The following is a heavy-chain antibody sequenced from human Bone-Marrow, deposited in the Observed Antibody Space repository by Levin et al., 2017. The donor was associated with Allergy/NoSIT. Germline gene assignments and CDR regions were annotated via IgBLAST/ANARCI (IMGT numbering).Heavy chain of an antibody. D-gene: IGHD5-18*01. CDR3: AKTDSYGYDRDY. J-gene: IGHJ4*02. V-gene: IGHV3-23*01. CDR1: GFTFSSYA. CDR2: ISGSGGST. Sequence: SGGSLRLSCAASGFTFSSYAMSWVRQAPGKGLEWVSAISGSGGSTYYADSVKGRFTISRDNSKNTLYLQMNSLRAEDTAVYYCAKTDSYGYDRDYWGQGTLVTVSS.